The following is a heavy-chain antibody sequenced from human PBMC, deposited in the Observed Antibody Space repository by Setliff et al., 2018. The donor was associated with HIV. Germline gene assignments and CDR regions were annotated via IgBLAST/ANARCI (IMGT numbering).Heavy chain of an antibody. J-gene: IGHJ4*02. CDR1: GGSISTDY. D-gene: IGHD3-16*01. V-gene: IGHV4-4*07. Sequence: SETLSLTCTVSGGSISTDYWTWVRQSAGKGLEWIGRIQTSEGTKYNPSLNSRVTVSIDTPKNQFSLRLTSVTAADTAIYFCVRNSGWALGSWGQGTLVTVSS. CDR3: VRNSGWALGS. CDR2: IQTSEGT.